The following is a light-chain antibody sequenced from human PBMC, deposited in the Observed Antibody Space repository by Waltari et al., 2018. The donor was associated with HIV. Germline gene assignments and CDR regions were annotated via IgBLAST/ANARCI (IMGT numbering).Light chain of an antibody. J-gene: IGLJ1*01. CDR1: SSYVDTF. Sequence: QSALTQPHSVSGSPGQSLTISCTGTSSYVDTFVSWYQQHPGKVPKVSIYDVNKRPSGVPDRCSGSKSGNTAFLTISGLQAEDEAEYHCCSHAGNFIFAFGSGTKVTVL. CDR2: DVN. V-gene: IGLV2-11*01. CDR3: CSHAGNFIFA.